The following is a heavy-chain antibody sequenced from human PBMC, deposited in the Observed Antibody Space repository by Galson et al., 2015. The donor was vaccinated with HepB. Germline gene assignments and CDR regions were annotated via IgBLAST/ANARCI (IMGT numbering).Heavy chain of an antibody. J-gene: IGHJ3*02. D-gene: IGHD3-3*01. CDR3: ARVTIFGVVDAFDI. V-gene: IGHV1-2*02. Sequence: SVKVSCKASGYTFTGYSMHWVRQAPGQGLEWMGWINPNSGGTNYAQKFQGRVTMTRDTSISTAYMELSRLRSDDTAVYYCARVTIFGVVDAFDIWGQGTMVTVSS. CDR2: INPNSGGT. CDR1: GYTFTGYS.